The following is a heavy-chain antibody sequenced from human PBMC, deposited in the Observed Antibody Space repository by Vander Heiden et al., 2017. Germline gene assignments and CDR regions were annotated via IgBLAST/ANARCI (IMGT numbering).Heavy chain of an antibody. CDR1: GYTLTGYY. CDR3: AREDAGMDY. D-gene: IGHD6-13*01. J-gene: IGHJ4*02. CDR2: INPNSGGT. V-gene: IGHV1-2*04. Sequence: QVPLVQSGAEVTKPGSSVKVSCKASGYTLTGYYLHWVRQAPGQGLEWMGWINPNSGGTNYAQKFQGWVTMTRDTSISTAYMELSRLRSDDTAVYYCAREDAGMDYWGQGTLVTVSS.